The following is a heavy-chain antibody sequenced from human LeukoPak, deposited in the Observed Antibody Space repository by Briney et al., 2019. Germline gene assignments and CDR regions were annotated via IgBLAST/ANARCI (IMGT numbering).Heavy chain of an antibody. CDR3: ARHWRDYYYYYYMDV. CDR2: IYSGGST. CDR1: GFTVSSNY. J-gene: IGHJ6*03. D-gene: IGHD1-1*01. Sequence: GGSLRLSCAASGFTVSSNYMSWVRQAPGKGLEWVSVIYSGGSTYYADYVKGRFTISRDNSRNTLYLQMNSLRAEDTAVYYCARHWRDYYYYYYMDVWGKGTTVTVSS. V-gene: IGHV3-53*01.